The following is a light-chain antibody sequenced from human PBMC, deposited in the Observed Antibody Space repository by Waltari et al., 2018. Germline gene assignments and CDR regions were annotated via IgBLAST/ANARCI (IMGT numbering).Light chain of an antibody. CDR3: QQYNGQPLT. J-gene: IGKJ4*01. CDR2: GAS. V-gene: IGKV3-15*01. Sequence: EIVLTQSPAILSVSPGEGATLPCRASQSVRDNLAWYQHKPGQAPRLLIFGASTRATGFPARLSGSGSGTEFTLTITSLQSEDSAVYFCQQYNGQPLTFGGGTKVEIK. CDR1: QSVRDN.